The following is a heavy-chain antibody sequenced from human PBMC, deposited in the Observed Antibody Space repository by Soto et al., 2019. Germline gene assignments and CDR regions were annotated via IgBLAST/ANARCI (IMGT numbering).Heavy chain of an antibody. J-gene: IGHJ5*02. CDR2: ISWDGGST. V-gene: IGHV3-43*01. Sequence: EVQLVESGGVVVQPGGSLRLSCAASGFTFDDYTMHWVRQAPGKGLEWVSLISWDGGSTYYADSVKGRFTISRDNSKNSLYLQMNSLRTQDTALHYCAKDGEQQLVRTGIGCFDPWGQGTLVTVSS. CDR1: GFTFDDYT. CDR3: AKDGEQQLVRTGIGCFDP. D-gene: IGHD6-13*01.